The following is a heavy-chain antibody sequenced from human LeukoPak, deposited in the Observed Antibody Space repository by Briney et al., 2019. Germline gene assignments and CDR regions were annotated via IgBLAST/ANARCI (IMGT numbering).Heavy chain of an antibody. Sequence: SETLSLTCTVSGGSISTYYWSWIRQPAGKGLEWIGHIYSSGRTNYSPSLKSRVTMSVDTSKNQFSLKLSSVTAADTAVYYCAREGTSGTHLNWFDPWGQGTLVTVSS. D-gene: IGHD1-1*01. CDR3: AREGTSGTHLNWFDP. J-gene: IGHJ5*02. CDR1: GGSISTYY. V-gene: IGHV4-4*07. CDR2: IYSSGRT.